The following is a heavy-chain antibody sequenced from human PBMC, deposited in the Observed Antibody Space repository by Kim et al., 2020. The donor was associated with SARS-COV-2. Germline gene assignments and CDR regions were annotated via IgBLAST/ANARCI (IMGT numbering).Heavy chain of an antibody. Sequence: SETLSLTCTVSGGSVSSGSYYWSWIRQPPGKGLEWIGYIYYSGSTNYNPSLKSRVTISVDTSKNQFSLKLSSVTAADTAVYYCARDTYYYDSSGYPKWGAFDIWGQGTMVTVSS. CDR3: ARDTYYYDSSGYPKWGAFDI. CDR2: IYYSGST. J-gene: IGHJ3*02. V-gene: IGHV4-61*01. CDR1: GGSVSSGSYY. D-gene: IGHD3-22*01.